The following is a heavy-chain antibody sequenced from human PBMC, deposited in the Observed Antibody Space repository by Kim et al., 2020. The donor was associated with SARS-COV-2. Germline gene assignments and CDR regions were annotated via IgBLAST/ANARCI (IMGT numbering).Heavy chain of an antibody. Sequence: SETLSLTCTVSGGSISSYYWSWIRQPPGKGLEWIGYIYYSGSTNYNPSLKRRVTISVDTSKNQFSLKLSSVTAADTAVYYCARGWSIFEDVYYFDYWGQGTLVTVSP. CDR3: ARGWSIFEDVYYFDY. CDR1: GGSISSYY. D-gene: IGHD3-9*01. V-gene: IGHV4-59*01. J-gene: IGHJ4*02. CDR2: IYYSGST.